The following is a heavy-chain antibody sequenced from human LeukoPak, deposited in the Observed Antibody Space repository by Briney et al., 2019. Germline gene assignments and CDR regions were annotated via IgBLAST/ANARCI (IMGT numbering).Heavy chain of an antibody. J-gene: IGHJ6*02. CDR2: ISYDGSNK. V-gene: IGHV3-30*18. Sequence: GRSLRLSCAASGFTFSSYGMHWVRQAPCKGLEWVAVISYDGSNKYYADSVKGRFTISRDNSKNTLYLQMNSLRAEDTAVYYCAKGGYCSSTSCPYYYYYGMDVWGQGTTVTVSS. CDR3: AKGGYCSSTSCPYYYYYGMDV. D-gene: IGHD2-2*01. CDR1: GFTFSSYG.